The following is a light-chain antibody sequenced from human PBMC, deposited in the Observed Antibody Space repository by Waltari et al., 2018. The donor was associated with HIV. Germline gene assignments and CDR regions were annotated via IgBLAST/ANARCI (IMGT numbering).Light chain of an antibody. CDR1: SPNLGSNT. Sequence: QSVLTQPPSASGTPGQRVTIPCSGSSPNLGSNTVNWYQQPPGTAPKLLIYSNNQRPSGVPDRFSGSKSGTSASLAISGLQSEDEADYYCAAWDDSLNGWVFGGGTKLTVL. J-gene: IGLJ3*02. CDR3: AAWDDSLNGWV. CDR2: SNN. V-gene: IGLV1-44*01.